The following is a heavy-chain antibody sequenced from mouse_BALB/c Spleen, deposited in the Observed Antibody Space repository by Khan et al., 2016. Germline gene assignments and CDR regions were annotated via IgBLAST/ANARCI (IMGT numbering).Heavy chain of an antibody. V-gene: IGHV3-2*02. CDR1: GYSITSDYA. CDR3: ARGGITYAMDY. D-gene: IGHD2-4*01. CDR2: ISYSGST. Sequence: EVQLQESGPGLVKPSQSLSLTCTVTGYSITSDYAWNWIRQFPGNKLEWMGYISYSGSTSYNPSLKSRISITRDTSKNQFFLQLNSVTTEDTATYYCARGGITYAMDYWGQGTSVTVSS. J-gene: IGHJ4*01.